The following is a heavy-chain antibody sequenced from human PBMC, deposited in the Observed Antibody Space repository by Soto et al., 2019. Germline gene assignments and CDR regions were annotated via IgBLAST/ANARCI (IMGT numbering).Heavy chain of an antibody. D-gene: IGHD6-13*01. CDR3: AKSGGIAAIDS. CDR1: GFTFSSFD. J-gene: IGHJ5*01. CDR2: VSAGGGRT. V-gene: IGHV3-23*01. Sequence: GGSLRLSCAASGFTFSSFDMNWVRQAPGKGLEWVSGVSAGGGRTNYADSVRGRFTISRDNAKNTLYLQMNSLRAEDTAIYYCAKSGGIAAIDSWGQGCLVIVSS.